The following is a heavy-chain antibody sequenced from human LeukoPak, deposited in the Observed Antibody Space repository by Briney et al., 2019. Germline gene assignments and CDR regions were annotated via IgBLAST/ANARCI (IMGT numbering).Heavy chain of an antibody. Sequence: SQTLSLTCTVSGGSISSGDYYWSWIRQPPGKGLEWIAYMYYSGSTYYNPSLKSRVTMSADTSKNQLSLKLSSVTAADTAVYYCARLYYYDSRVDPWGQGILVTVSS. D-gene: IGHD3-22*01. J-gene: IGHJ5*02. CDR3: ARLYYYDSRVDP. CDR2: MYYSGST. V-gene: IGHV4-30-4*01. CDR1: GGSISSGDYY.